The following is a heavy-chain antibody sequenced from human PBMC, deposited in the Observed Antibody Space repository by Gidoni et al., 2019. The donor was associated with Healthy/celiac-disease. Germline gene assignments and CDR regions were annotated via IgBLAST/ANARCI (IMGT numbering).Heavy chain of an antibody. V-gene: IGHV3-66*02. CDR1: GFTGSSNY. CDR2: IYRGVST. Sequence: EVQPVEPGGGWVQPGGSLRLSCDDAGFTGSSNYMSWVRQAPGTGLEWVSVIYRGVSTYSADSVKCRFTISRDNSKNTLYLQMNSLRAEDTAVYYCARDGGRGPFDPWGQGTLVTVSS. D-gene: IGHD3-16*01. J-gene: IGHJ5*02. CDR3: ARDGGRGPFDP.